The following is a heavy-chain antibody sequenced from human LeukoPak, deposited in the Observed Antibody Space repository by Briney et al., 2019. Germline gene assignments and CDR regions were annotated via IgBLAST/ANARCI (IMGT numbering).Heavy chain of an antibody. V-gene: IGHV4-34*01. J-gene: IGHJ5*02. D-gene: IGHD2-2*01. CDR1: GFTFSNYA. CDR3: ARSEDCGSSSCYWFGP. CDR2: INHPGIT. Sequence: GSLRLSCAASGFTFSNYAMSWIRQSPGKGLEWIGEINHPGITKYNPSLESRVTISVDTSKNQFSLRLTSATAADTAMYYCARSEDCGSSSCYWFGPWGQGTLVTVSS.